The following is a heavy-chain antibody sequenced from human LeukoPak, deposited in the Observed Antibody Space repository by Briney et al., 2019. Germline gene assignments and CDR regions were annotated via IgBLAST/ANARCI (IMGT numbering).Heavy chain of an antibody. Sequence: SETLSLTCTVSGGSISSYYWSWIRQPPGKGLEWIGYIYYSGSTNYNPFLKSRVTISVDTSKNQLSLKLSSVTAADTAVYYCERVGRLGYCSSTSCGGDWFDPWGQGTLVTVSS. D-gene: IGHD2-2*01. CDR2: IYYSGST. J-gene: IGHJ5*02. V-gene: IGHV4-59*01. CDR1: GGSISSYY. CDR3: ERVGRLGYCSSTSCGGDWFDP.